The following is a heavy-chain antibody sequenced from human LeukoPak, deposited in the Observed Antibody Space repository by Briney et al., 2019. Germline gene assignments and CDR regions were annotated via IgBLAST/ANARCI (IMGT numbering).Heavy chain of an antibody. CDR1: GYTLTELS. J-gene: IGHJ3*02. V-gene: IGHV1-24*01. D-gene: IGHD3-10*01. CDR2: FDPEDGET. CDR3: ATGHTSPYGSGSYDAFDI. Sequence: ASVKVSCKVSGYTLTELSMHWVRQAPGKGLEWVGGFDPEDGETIYAQKFQGRVTMTEDTSTDTAYMELSSLRSEDTAVYYCATGHTSPYGSGSYDAFDIWGQGTMVTVSS.